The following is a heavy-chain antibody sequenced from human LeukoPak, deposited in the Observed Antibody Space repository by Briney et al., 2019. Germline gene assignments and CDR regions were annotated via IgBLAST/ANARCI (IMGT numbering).Heavy chain of an antibody. V-gene: IGHV3-30*02. CDR3: AKKADSSGYYSGAFDI. J-gene: IGHJ3*02. CDR1: GFTFSSYG. Sequence: GGSLRLSRAASGFTFSSYGMHWVRQAPGKGLEWVAFIWYDGSKKYYADCVKGRFTISRDNSKNTLYLQMNGLRAEDTAVYYCAKKADSSGYYSGAFDIWGQGTMVTVSS. D-gene: IGHD3-22*01. CDR2: IWYDGSKK.